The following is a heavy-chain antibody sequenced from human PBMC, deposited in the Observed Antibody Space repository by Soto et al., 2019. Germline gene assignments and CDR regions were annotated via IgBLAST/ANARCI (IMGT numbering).Heavy chain of an antibody. CDR1: GGAISSGNYY. CDR3: ASYSGYDQYYFDY. CDR2: IYFSGNT. D-gene: IGHD5-12*01. Sequence: PSETLSLTCTVSGGAISSGNYYWGWIRQPPGKGLEWIGTIYFSGNTYYNPSLKSRVTISVDTSKNQFSLKLSSVTAADTAVYYCASYSGYDQYYFDYWGQGTLVTVSS. V-gene: IGHV4-39*07. J-gene: IGHJ4*02.